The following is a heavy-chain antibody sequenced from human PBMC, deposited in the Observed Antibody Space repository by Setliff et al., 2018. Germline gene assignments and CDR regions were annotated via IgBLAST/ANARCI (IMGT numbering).Heavy chain of an antibody. CDR2: ISSSSSYI. Sequence: PGGSLRLSCAASGFTFSSYSMNWVRQAPGKGLEWVSSISSSSSYIYYADSVKGRFTISRDNAKNSLYLQMNSLRGEDTAVYYCARRTLWIWGPGYAYWGQGTLVTVSS. V-gene: IGHV3-21*01. D-gene: IGHD3-16*01. J-gene: IGHJ4*02. CDR3: ARRTLWIWGPGYAY. CDR1: GFTFSSYS.